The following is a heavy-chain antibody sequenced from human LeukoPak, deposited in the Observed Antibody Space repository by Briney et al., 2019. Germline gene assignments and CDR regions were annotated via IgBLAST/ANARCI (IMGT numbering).Heavy chain of an antibody. V-gene: IGHV4-31*03. CDR2: IYYSGST. Sequence: SETLSLTCTVSGGPISSGGYYWSWIRQHPGKGLEWIGYIYYSGSTYYNPSLKSRVTISVDTSKNQFSLKLSSVTAADTAVYYCARGRGGDILTGYYSHYFDYWGQGTLVTVPS. J-gene: IGHJ4*02. CDR3: ARGRGGDILTGYYSHYFDY. D-gene: IGHD3-9*01. CDR1: GGPISSGGYY.